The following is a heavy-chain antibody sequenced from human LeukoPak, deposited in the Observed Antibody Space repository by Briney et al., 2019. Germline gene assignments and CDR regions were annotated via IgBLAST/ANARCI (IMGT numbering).Heavy chain of an antibody. D-gene: IGHD3-10*01. CDR2: INHSGST. V-gene: IGHV4-34*01. CDR1: GGSFSGYY. CDR3: ARSSAGWYFDP. J-gene: IGHJ2*01. Sequence: PSETLSLTCAVYGGSFSGYYWSWIRQPPGKGLEWIGEINHSGSTNYNPSLKSRVTISVDTSKNQFSLKLSSVTAADTAVYYCARSSAGWYFDPWGRGTLVTVSS.